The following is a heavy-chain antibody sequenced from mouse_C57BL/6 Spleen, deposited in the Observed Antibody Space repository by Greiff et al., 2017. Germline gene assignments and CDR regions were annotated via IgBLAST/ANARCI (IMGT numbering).Heavy chain of an antibody. Sequence: EVKLMESGGGLVQPGGSMKLSCVASGFTFSNYWMNWVRQSPEKGLEWFAQIRLKSDNYATHYAAYVKGRFTISRDDSKSSVYLQMNNLRAEDTGIYYCTAGWDRAWFAYWGQGTLVTASA. J-gene: IGHJ3*01. CDR1: GFTFSNYW. CDR2: IRLKSDNYAT. D-gene: IGHD4-1*01. V-gene: IGHV6-3*01. CDR3: TAGWDRAWFAY.